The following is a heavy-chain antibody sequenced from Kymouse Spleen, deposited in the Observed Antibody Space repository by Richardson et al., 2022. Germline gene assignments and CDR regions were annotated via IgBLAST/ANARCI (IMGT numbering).Heavy chain of an antibody. J-gene: IGHJ6*02. CDR2: IYYSGST. V-gene: IGHV4-39*01. Sequence: QLQLQESGPGLVKPSETLSLTCTVSGGSISSSSYYWGWIRQPPGKGLEWIGSIYYSGSTYYNPSLKSRVTISVDTSKNQFSLKLSSVTAADTAVYYCARSITIF*LALTTTVWTSGAKGPRSPSPQ. D-gene: IGHD3-9*01. CDR3: ARSITIF*LALTTTVWTS. CDR1: GGSISSSSYY.